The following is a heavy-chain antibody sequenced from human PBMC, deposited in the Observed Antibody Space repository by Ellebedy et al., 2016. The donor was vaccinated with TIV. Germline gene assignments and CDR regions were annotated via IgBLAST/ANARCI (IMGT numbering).Heavy chain of an antibody. CDR1: GFTFSSYD. V-gene: IGHV3-23*01. CDR2: ISGSGGST. Sequence: GESLKISXAASGFTFSSYDMSWVRQAPGKGLEWVSAISGSGGSTYYADSVKGRFTISRDNAKNSLYLQMNSLSAEDTAVYYCARLIPYSSSSGPDYWGQGTLVTVSS. D-gene: IGHD6-6*01. J-gene: IGHJ4*02. CDR3: ARLIPYSSSSGPDY.